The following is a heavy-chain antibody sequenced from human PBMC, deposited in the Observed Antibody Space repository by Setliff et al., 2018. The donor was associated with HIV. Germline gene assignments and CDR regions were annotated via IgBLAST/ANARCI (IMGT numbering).Heavy chain of an antibody. V-gene: IGHV3-11*04. Sequence: PGGSLRLSCAGSDSGDSAFIFSDYFMTWVRQAPGKGLEWLCYISSSGTTTYYGDSVKGRFTISRDNAKNTLFLQMDSLRAEDTAVYFCARLPQDVRCSIDFWGQGTLVTVS. CDR3: ARLPQDVRCSIDF. J-gene: IGHJ4*02. CDR1: AFIFSDYF. CDR2: ISSSGTTT. D-gene: IGHD3-10*02.